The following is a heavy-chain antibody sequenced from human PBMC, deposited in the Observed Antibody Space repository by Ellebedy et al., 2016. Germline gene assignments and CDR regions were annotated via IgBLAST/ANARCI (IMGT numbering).Heavy chain of an antibody. CDR3: YYGHYSGS. CDR2: ISGGGDIT. Sequence: GESLKISCVASGFAFRNFFMTWVRQAPGGGLEWVSTISGGGDITVSADSVKGRFTISRDNSRNTLYLQMNSLRAEDTAVYYCYYGHYSGSWGQGTLVTVSS. J-gene: IGHJ4*02. V-gene: IGHV3-23*01. CDR1: GFAFRNFF. D-gene: IGHD4-17*01.